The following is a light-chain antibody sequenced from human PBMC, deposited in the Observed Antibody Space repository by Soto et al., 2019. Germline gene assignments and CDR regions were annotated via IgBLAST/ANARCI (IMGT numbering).Light chain of an antibody. CDR2: GNS. CDR3: QSYDISLSGSVV. CDR1: SSNIGAGYD. V-gene: IGLV1-40*01. J-gene: IGLJ2*01. Sequence: QSVLTQPPSVSGAPGQRVTISCTGSSSNIGAGYDVHWYQQLPGTAPKLLIYGNSNRPSGVPDRFSGSKSGTSASLAITGLQAEDEADYYCQSYDISLSGSVVFGGRTKLTVL.